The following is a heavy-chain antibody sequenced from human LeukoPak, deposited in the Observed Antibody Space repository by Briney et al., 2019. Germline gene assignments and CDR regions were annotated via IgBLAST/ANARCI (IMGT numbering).Heavy chain of an antibody. CDR1: GGSISSGRYY. CDR3: ARGTIYYYGSGSYYAFDI. CDR2: IYTSGST. D-gene: IGHD3-10*01. V-gene: IGHV4-61*02. Sequence: SETLSLTCTVSGGSISSGRYYWSWIRQPAGKGLEWIGRIYTSGSTNYNPSLKSRVTISVDTSKNQFSLKLSSVTAADTAVYYCARGTIYYYGSGSYYAFDIWGQGTMVTVSS. J-gene: IGHJ3*02.